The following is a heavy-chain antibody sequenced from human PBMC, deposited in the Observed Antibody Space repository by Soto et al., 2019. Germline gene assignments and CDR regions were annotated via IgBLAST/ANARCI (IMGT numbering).Heavy chain of an antibody. D-gene: IGHD6-6*01. Sequence: EVQLVESGGGLVQPGGSLRLSCAASGFTFSSYELNWVRQAPGRGLEWVSYITSSGSTIYYADSVKGRFTISRDNAKNSLYLQMNSLXXXXXAVYYCAREAPDAFDYWGQGT. CDR1: GFTFSSYE. CDR2: ITSSGSTI. CDR3: AREAPDAFDY. J-gene: IGHJ4*02. V-gene: IGHV3-48*03.